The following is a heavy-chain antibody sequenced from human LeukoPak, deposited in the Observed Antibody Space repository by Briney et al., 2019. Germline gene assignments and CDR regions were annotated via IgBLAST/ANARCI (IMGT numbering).Heavy chain of an antibody. V-gene: IGHV3-21*04. D-gene: IGHD5-12*01. J-gene: IGHJ6*02. CDR1: EFTFSSYS. Sequence: GGSLRLSCAASEFTFSSYSMNWVRQAPGKGLEWVSSISSSSSYIYYADSMKGRFTISRDNAKNSLYLQMNSLRAEDTALYHCARGAGGYSYYYGMDVWGQGTTVTVSS. CDR2: ISSSSSYI. CDR3: ARGAGGYSYYYGMDV.